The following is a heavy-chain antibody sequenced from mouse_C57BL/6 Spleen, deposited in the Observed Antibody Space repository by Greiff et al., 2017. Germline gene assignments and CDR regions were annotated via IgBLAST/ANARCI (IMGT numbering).Heavy chain of an antibody. CDR1: GYTFTSYW. Sequence: VQLQQPGAELVKPGASVKLSCKASGYTFTSYWMHWVKQRPGRGLEWIGRIDPNSGGTKYNEKFKSKATLTVDKPSSTAYMQLSSLTSEESAVYYCARMGGLYAMDYWGQGTSVTVSS. J-gene: IGHJ4*01. CDR2: IDPNSGGT. CDR3: ARMGGLYAMDY. V-gene: IGHV1-72*01. D-gene: IGHD1-1*02.